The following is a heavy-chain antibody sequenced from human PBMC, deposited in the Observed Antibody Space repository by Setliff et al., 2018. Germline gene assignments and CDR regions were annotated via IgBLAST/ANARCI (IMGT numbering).Heavy chain of an antibody. CDR1: GFTFSSYW. CDR3: AGEFYSFWSGYTDRQYYFYGMDV. CDR2: IKQDGSEK. Sequence: GGSLRLSCAASGFTFSSYWMSWVRQAPGKGLEWVANIKQDGSEKYYVDSVKGRFTISRDNAKNSLYLQMNSLRAEDTAVYYCAGEFYSFWSGYTDRQYYFYGMDVWGQGTTVTVSS. J-gene: IGHJ6*02. D-gene: IGHD3-3*01. V-gene: IGHV3-7*03.